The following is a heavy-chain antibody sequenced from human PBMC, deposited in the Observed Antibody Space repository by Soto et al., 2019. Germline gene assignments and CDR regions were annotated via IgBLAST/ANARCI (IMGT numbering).Heavy chain of an antibody. CDR2: IKQDGSEK. CDR1: GFTFSSYW. V-gene: IGHV3-7*05. J-gene: IGHJ4*02. Sequence: GGSLRLSCAASGFTFSSYWMSWVRQAPGKGLEWVANIKQDGSEKYYVDSVKGRFTISRDNAKNSLYLQMNSLRAEDTAVYYCARPNDCSGGSCYHYYFDYWGQGTLVTVSS. D-gene: IGHD2-15*01. CDR3: ARPNDCSGGSCYHYYFDY.